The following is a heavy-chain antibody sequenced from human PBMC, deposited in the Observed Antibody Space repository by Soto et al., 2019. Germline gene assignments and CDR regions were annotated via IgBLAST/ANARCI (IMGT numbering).Heavy chain of an antibody. V-gene: IGHV4-30-2*02. CDR2: IYHSGST. CDR3: ASDLYDYVWGSYRWSFDY. CDR1: GGSISSGGYS. J-gene: IGHJ4*02. D-gene: IGHD3-16*02. Sequence: SETLSLTCAVSGGSISSGGYSWSWIRQPPGKGLEWIGYIYHSGSTYYNPSLKSRVTISVDTSKNQFSLKLSSVTAADTAVYYCASDLYDYVWGSYRWSFDYWGQGTLVTVSS.